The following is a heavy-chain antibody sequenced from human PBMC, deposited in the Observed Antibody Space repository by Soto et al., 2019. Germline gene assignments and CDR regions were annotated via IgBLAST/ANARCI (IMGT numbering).Heavy chain of an antibody. CDR2: IIPIFGTA. Sequence: GASVKVSCKASGGTFSSYAISWVRQAPGQGLEWMGGIIPIFGTANYAQKFQGRVTITADESTSTAYMELSSLRSEDTAVYYCATSPANNGWYSYFDYWGQGTQVTVSS. D-gene: IGHD6-19*01. CDR3: ATSPANNGWYSYFDY. J-gene: IGHJ4*02. V-gene: IGHV1-69*13. CDR1: GGTFSSYA.